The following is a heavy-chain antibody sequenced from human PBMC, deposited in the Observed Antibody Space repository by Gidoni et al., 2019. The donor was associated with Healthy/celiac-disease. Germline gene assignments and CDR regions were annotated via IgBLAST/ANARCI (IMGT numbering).Heavy chain of an antibody. Sequence: QVQLQQWGAGLLKPSETLSLTCAVYGGSFSGYYWSWIRQPPGKGLEWIGEINHSGSTNYNPSLKSRVTISVDTSKNQFSLKLSSVTAADTAVYYCARGRVVLVVYAITYYYYYGMDVWGQGTTVTVSS. D-gene: IGHD2-8*02. CDR2: INHSGST. V-gene: IGHV4-34*01. J-gene: IGHJ6*02. CDR1: GGSFSGYY. CDR3: ARGRVVLVVYAITYYYYYGMDV.